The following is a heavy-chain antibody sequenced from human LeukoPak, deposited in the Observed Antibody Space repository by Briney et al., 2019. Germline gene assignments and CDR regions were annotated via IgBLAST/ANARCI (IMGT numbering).Heavy chain of an antibody. V-gene: IGHV1-18*01. CDR3: ARDHETYGSGGRY. CDR1: GYTFNSYG. D-gene: IGHD3-10*01. Sequence: GASVKVSCKASGYTFNSYGFNWVRQAPGQGPEWVGWISAYDGYTSSSQKLQDRVTTTTDASTTTAYLEVRSLRSDDTAVYYCARDHETYGSGGRYWGQGTPVTVSS. J-gene: IGHJ4*02. CDR2: ISAYDGYT.